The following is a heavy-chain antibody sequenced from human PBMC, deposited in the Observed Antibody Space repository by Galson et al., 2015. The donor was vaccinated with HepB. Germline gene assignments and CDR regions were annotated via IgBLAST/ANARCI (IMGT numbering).Heavy chain of an antibody. CDR2: ISGRGGNT. CDR1: GFTFSRYG. J-gene: IGHJ4*02. CDR3: AKFYGADLLWFGELWD. D-gene: IGHD3-10*01. Sequence: SLRLSCAASGFTFSRYGMSWVRQAPGKGLEWVSTISGRGGNTYYADSVKGRFTISRDNSKNTLYLQMNSLRDEDTAVYYCAKFYGADLLWFGELWDWGQGSLVTVSS. V-gene: IGHV3-23*01.